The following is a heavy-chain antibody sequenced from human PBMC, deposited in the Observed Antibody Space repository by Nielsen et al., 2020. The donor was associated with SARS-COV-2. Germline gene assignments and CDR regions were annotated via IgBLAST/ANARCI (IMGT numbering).Heavy chain of an antibody. J-gene: IGHJ4*02. CDR1: GFTFRGYC. D-gene: IGHD1-26*01. CDR3: ARVGSYSDPEYLDY. V-gene: IGHV3-7*01. Sequence: GESLKISCAASGFTFRGYCMTWVRQAPGKGLEWVANIKIDGSEKYYADSVKGRFTISRDNARNTLYLQMNSLRVEDTAVYYCARVGSYSDPEYLDYWGQGALVAVSS. CDR2: IKIDGSEK.